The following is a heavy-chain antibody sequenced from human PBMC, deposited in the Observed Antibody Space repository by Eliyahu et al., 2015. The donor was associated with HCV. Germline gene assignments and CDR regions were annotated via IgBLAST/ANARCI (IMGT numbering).Heavy chain of an antibody. Sequence: EVQLVESGGGLVQPGGSLRLSCAASGFTXSSYSMNWVRQAPGKGLEWVSYISSSSSTIYYADSVKGRFTISRDNAKNSLYLQMNSLRDEDTAVYYCARQGDLGPLSWFDPWGQGTLVTVSS. V-gene: IGHV3-48*02. CDR1: GFTXSSYS. D-gene: IGHD3-16*01. J-gene: IGHJ5*02. CDR2: ISSSSSTI. CDR3: ARQGDLGPLSWFDP.